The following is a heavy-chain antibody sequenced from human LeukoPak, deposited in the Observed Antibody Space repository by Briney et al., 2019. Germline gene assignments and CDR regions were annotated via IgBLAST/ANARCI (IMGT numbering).Heavy chain of an antibody. D-gene: IGHD1-26*01. J-gene: IGHJ4*02. CDR3: AKDSGEWELNFPWD. V-gene: IGHV3-30*02. Sequence: GGSLRLSCAASGFTFSSYGMHWVRQAPGKGLEWVAFIRYDGSNKYYADSVKGRFTISRDNSKNTLYPQMNSLRAEDTAVYYCAKDSGEWELNFPWDWGQGTLVTVSS. CDR1: GFTFSSYG. CDR2: IRYDGSNK.